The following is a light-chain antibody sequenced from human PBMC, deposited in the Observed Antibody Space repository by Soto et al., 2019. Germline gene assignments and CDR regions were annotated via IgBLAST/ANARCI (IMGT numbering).Light chain of an antibody. CDR1: HSLLQSNGYNY. CDR3: MQSQQSPPT. J-gene: IGKJ1*01. CDR2: FGS. V-gene: IGKV2-28*01. Sequence: DIVMTQSPLSLPVTPGETAPISCSSSHSLLQSNGYNYLDWYLQKPGQSPQLLIYFGSYRASGVPDRFSGSGSGTDFTLKIRRVEAEDVGVYYCMQSQQSPPTFGQGTKVEI.